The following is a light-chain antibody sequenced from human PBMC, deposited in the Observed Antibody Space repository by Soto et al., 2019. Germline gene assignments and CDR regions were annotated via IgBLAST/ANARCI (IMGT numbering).Light chain of an antibody. J-gene: IGLJ2*01. CDR1: SSDVGGYDY. Sequence: QSALTQPPSASGSPGQSVTISCTGTSSDVGGYDYVSWFQQHPGKAPKLVIYEVNKRPSGVPNRFSGSKSGNTASLTVSGLQAEDEADYYCNSYADSNNLIFGGGTKLTVL. CDR2: EVN. V-gene: IGLV2-8*01. CDR3: NSYADSNNLI.